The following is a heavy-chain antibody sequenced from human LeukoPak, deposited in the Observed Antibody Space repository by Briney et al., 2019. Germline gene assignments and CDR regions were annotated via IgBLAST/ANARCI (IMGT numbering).Heavy chain of an antibody. Sequence: ASVKLSRPASGYTFTSYYMHWVRQAPGQGLEWMGIIHPSGASTAYAQQFQGRVTMTKDTSTSTVYMELSSLRSEDTALYYCARITMTTSGWYFDLWGRGTLVTVSS. CDR3: ARITMTTSGWYFDL. D-gene: IGHD3-22*01. V-gene: IGHV1-46*01. J-gene: IGHJ2*01. CDR2: IHPSGAST. CDR1: GYTFTSYY.